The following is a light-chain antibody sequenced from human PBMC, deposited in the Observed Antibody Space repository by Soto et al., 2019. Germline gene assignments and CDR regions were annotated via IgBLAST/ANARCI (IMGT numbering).Light chain of an antibody. CDR1: QSVSSY. V-gene: IGKV3-11*01. CDR3: QHRYNRPSLT. Sequence: EIVLTQSPATLYLSPGERATLSCRASQSVSSYLAWYQQKPGQAPRLLSYDASTRAPGIPARFSGSGSRTDFTLTISSLAPEDIAVYYCQHRYNRPSLTFGGGTQVEIK. CDR2: DAS. J-gene: IGKJ4*01.